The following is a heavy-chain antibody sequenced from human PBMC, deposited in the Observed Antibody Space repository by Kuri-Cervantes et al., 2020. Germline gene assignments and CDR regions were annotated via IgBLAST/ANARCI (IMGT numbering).Heavy chain of an antibody. D-gene: IGHD3-22*01. Sequence: SVKVSCKASGGTFSTYAINWVRQAPGQGLEWMGGIIPIFGTTNYAQKLQGRVTMTTDTSTSTAYMELRSLRSDDTAVYYCARDRGYNYYYYMDVWGKGTTVTVSS. CDR2: IIPIFGTT. CDR3: ARDRGYNYYYYMDV. CDR1: GGTFSTYA. J-gene: IGHJ6*03. V-gene: IGHV1-69*05.